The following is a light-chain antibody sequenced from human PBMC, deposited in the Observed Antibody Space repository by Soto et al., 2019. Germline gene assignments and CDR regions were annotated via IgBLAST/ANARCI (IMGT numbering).Light chain of an antibody. CDR1: QSVSSN. V-gene: IGKV3-15*01. J-gene: IGKJ1*01. Sequence: EIVMTQSPATLPVSPGERATLSCRASQSVSSNLAWYQQKPGQAPRLLIYGASTRATGIPARFSGSGSGTEFTLTISSLQSEDFAVYYCKQYNNWPQTLGQGTKVDIK. CDR2: GAS. CDR3: KQYNNWPQT.